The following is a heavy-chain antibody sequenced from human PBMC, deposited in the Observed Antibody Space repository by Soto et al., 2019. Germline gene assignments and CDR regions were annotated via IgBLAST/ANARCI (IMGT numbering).Heavy chain of an antibody. J-gene: IGHJ4*02. CDR2: ISGSGDST. D-gene: IGHD6-13*01. CDR1: GFTFISYA. V-gene: IGHV3-23*01. CDR3: ARRSSSWYFDY. Sequence: EVQLLESGGGLVQPGGSLRLSCAASGFTFISYAMNWVRQAPGKGLEWVSVISGSGDSTYYADSVKGRFTISRDNSKNPLYLQMNSLRAEDTAVYYCARRSSSWYFDYWSQGTLVTVSS.